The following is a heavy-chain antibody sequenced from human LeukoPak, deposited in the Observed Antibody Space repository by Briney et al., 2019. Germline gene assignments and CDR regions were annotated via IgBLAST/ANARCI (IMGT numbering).Heavy chain of an antibody. V-gene: IGHV3-23*01. J-gene: IGHJ3*02. CDR2: IIGGAGGT. Sequence: GGSLRLSCAASGFSFSSHGMSWVRQAPGRGLEWVSGIIGGAGGTYYADSVKGRFTISRDNAKNTLYLQMNSLRAEDTAVYYCAAQRGYSYGYDAFDIWGQGTMVTVSS. CDR1: GFSFSSHG. CDR3: AAQRGYSYGYDAFDI. D-gene: IGHD5-18*01.